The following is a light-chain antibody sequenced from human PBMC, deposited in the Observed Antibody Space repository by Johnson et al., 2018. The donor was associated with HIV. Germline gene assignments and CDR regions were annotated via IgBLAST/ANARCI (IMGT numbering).Light chain of an antibody. CDR3: AAWDDSLNGHYV. CDR2: RNN. J-gene: IGLJ1*01. Sequence: QSVLTQPPSASGTPGQRVTISCSGGSSNIGSSAVNWYQQLPGTAPKLLIYRNNQRPSGVPDRFSGSKSGTSASLAISGLQAEDEADYYCAAWDDSLNGHYVFGTGTEVTVL. CDR1: SSNIGSSA. V-gene: IGLV1-44*01.